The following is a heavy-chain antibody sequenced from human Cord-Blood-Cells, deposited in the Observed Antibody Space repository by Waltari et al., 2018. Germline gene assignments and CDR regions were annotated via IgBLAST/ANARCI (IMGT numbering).Heavy chain of an antibody. CDR1: GFTFSSYS. J-gene: IGHJ4*02. CDR2: ISSSSSYI. V-gene: IGHV3-21*01. Sequence: EVQLVESGGGLVKPGGSLRLTCAASGFTFSSYSRNWVRQAPGKGLEWVSSISSSSSYIYYAASVKGRFTISRDNAKNSLYLQMNSLRAEDTAVYYCAREDGYNEGVDYWGQGTLVTVSS. D-gene: IGHD5-12*01. CDR3: AREDGYNEGVDY.